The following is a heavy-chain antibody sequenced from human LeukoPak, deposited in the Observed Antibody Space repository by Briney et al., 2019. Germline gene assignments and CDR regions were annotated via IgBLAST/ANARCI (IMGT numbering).Heavy chain of an antibody. CDR1: GFTVSSNY. J-gene: IGHJ6*02. V-gene: IGHV3-66*01. CDR3: ARESGLGSRYYYYGMDV. Sequence: GGSLRLSCAASGFTVSSNYMSWVRQAPGKGLEWVSVIYSGGSTYYADSVKGRFTISRDNSKNTLYLQMNSLRAEDTAVYYCARESGLGSRYYYYGMDVWGQGTMVTVSS. CDR2: IYSGGST. D-gene: IGHD6-19*01.